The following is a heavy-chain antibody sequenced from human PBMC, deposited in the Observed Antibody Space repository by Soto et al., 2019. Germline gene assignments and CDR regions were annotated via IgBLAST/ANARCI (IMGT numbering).Heavy chain of an antibody. CDR3: ARTASGWYYYGMDV. Sequence: ASVKVSCKASGYTFTGYYMHWVRQAPGQGLEWMGWINPNSGGTNYAQKFQGWVTMTRDTSISTAYMELSRLRSDDTAVYYCARTASGWYYYGMDVWGQGTTVTVSS. V-gene: IGHV1-2*04. J-gene: IGHJ6*02. CDR2: INPNSGGT. CDR1: GYTFTGYY. D-gene: IGHD6-19*01.